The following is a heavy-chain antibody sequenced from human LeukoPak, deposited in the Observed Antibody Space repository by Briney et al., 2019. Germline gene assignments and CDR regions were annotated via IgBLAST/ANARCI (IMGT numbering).Heavy chain of an antibody. CDR2: ISYDGSNE. CDR1: GFTFSSYG. D-gene: IGHD2-2*01. V-gene: IGHV3-30*18. Sequence: GGSLRLSCAASGFTFSSYGMHWVRQAPGKGLEWVAVISYDGSNEYYADSVKGRFTISRDNSKNTLYLQMNSLRAEDTAVYYCAKDVDIVVVPAAFGHFDYWGQGTLVTVSS. J-gene: IGHJ4*02. CDR3: AKDVDIVVVPAAFGHFDY.